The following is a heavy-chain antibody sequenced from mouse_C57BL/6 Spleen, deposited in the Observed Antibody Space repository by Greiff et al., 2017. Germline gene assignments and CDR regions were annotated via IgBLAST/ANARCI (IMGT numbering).Heavy chain of an antibody. CDR2: IDPSDSYT. D-gene: IGHD1-1*01. CDR3: SRRRAITTVVEYYFDY. V-gene: IGHV1-59*01. Sequence: QVQLQQPGAELVRPGTSVKLSCKASGYTFTSYWMHWVKQRPGQGLEWIGVIDPSDSYTNYNQKFKGKATLTVDTSSSTAYMQLSSLTSEDSAVFYWSRRRAITTVVEYYFDYWGQGTTLTVSS. J-gene: IGHJ2*01. CDR1: GYTFTSYW.